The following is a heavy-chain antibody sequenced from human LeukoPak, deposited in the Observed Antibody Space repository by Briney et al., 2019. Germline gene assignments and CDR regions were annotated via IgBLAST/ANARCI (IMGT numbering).Heavy chain of an antibody. D-gene: IGHD5-12*01. V-gene: IGHV3-30*18. CDR1: GFTYGSYG. J-gene: IGHJ4*02. CDR2: ISYEGSNK. Sequence: GGSLRLSCAASGFTYGSYGMNWVRQAPGKGLEWVADISYEGSNKNYADSVKGRFTISRDNSKSTLYLQMNSLRTEDTAAYYCVKGGGITFDYWGRGTLVTVSS. CDR3: VKGGGITFDY.